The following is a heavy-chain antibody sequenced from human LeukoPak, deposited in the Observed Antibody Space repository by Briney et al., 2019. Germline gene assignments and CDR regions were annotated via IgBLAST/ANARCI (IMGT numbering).Heavy chain of an antibody. D-gene: IGHD3-10*01. CDR1: GDSISSGDYY. CDR3: ARLTKNDSGSYRFGKKKRGYMDV. CDR2: ISSSGST. J-gene: IGHJ6*03. V-gene: IGHV4-61*02. Sequence: SETLSLTCTVSGDSISSGDYYWSWIRQPAGKGLEWIGRISSSGSTNYNPSLKSRVTISVHTSKNQSSLKLSSVTAADTAVYYCARLTKNDSGSYRFGKKKRGYMDVWGKGTTVTISS.